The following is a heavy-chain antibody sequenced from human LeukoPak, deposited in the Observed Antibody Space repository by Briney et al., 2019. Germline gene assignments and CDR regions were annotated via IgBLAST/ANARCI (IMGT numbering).Heavy chain of an antibody. V-gene: IGHV1-24*01. J-gene: IGHJ4*02. Sequence: ASVKVSCKVSVYTLTQLSMHWVRQAPGKGLEWMGGFDPEDGETIYAQKFQGRVTMTEDTSTDTAYMELSSLRSEDTAVYYCATVVVTAPGEDYFDYWGQGTLVTVSS. CDR3: ATVVVTAPGEDYFDY. CDR1: VYTLTQLS. D-gene: IGHD2-21*02. CDR2: FDPEDGET.